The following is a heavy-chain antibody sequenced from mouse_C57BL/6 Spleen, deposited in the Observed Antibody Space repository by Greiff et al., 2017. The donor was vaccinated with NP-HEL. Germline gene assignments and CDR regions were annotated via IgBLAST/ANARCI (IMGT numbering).Heavy chain of an antibody. CDR2: IYPSDSET. Sequence: VQLQQPGAELVRPGSSVKLSCKASGYTFTSYWMDWVKQRPGQGLEWIGNIYPSDSETHYNQKFKDKATLTVDKSSSTAYMQLSSLTSEDSAVYYCARSYGSRGFDVWGTGTTVTVSS. J-gene: IGHJ1*03. CDR1: GYTFTSYW. V-gene: IGHV1-61*01. D-gene: IGHD1-1*01. CDR3: ARSYGSRGFDV.